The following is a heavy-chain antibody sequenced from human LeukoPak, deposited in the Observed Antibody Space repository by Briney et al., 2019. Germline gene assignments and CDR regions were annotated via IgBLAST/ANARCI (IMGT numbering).Heavy chain of an antibody. D-gene: IGHD6-6*01. V-gene: IGHV4-39*01. CDR1: AGPVSSSSNY. CDR2: IYYSGST. CDR3: ARLDLRLVVGY. J-gene: IGHJ4*02. Sequence: PSETLSPASTVSAGPVSSSSNYWWWIRQPPGKGLEWIGSIYYSGSTYYNPSLKSRVTISVDTSKNQFSLKLSSVTAADTAVYYCARLDLRLVVGYWGQGTLVTVSS.